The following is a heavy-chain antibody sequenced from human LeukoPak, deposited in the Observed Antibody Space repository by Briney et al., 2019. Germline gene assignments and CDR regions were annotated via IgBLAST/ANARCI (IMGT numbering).Heavy chain of an antibody. V-gene: IGHV3-30*03. CDR2: ISYDGSNK. D-gene: IGHD2-8*02. CDR3: ARSPKMRWCMLFDYYYYGMDV. J-gene: IGHJ6*02. Sequence: GGSLRLSCAASGFTFSSYGMHWVRQAPGKGLEWVAVISYDGSNKYYADSVKGRFTISRDNSKNTLYLQMNSLRAEDTAVYYCARSPKMRWCMLFDYYYYGMDVWGQGTTVTVSS. CDR1: GFTFSSYG.